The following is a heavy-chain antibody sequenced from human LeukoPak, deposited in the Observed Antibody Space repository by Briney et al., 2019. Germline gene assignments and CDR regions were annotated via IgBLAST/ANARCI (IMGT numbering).Heavy chain of an antibody. Sequence: ASVKVSCKASGGTFSSYAISGVRQAPAQGLEWMGGIIPICGTANYAQKFQGRVTITADESTSTAYMELSSLRSEDTAVYYCARMSGYSYGAGFDYWGQGTLVTVSS. CDR3: ARMSGYSYGAGFDY. CDR2: IIPICGTA. CDR1: GGTFSSYA. D-gene: IGHD5-18*01. V-gene: IGHV1-69*13. J-gene: IGHJ4*02.